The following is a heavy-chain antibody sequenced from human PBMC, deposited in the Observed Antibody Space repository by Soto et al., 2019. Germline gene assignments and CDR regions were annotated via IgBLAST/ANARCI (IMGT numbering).Heavy chain of an antibody. CDR1: AYTFTRYD. CDR2: INPNSGNT. Sequence: ASVKVSCKASAYTFTRYDINWVRQATGQGLEWMGWINPNSGNTGYARKFRGRVTMTTDTSASTAYMELSSLSSDDTAVYYCAGGLDHYDRSGYDCWGQGSLVTVSS. J-gene: IGHJ4*02. CDR3: AGGLDHYDRSGYDC. D-gene: IGHD3-22*01. V-gene: IGHV1-8*01.